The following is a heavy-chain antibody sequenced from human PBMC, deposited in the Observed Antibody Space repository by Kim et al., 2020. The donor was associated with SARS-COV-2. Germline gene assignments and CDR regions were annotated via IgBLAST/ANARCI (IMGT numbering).Heavy chain of an antibody. CDR2: IYYSGST. Sequence: SETLSLTCTVSGGSISSYYWSWIRQPPGKGLEWIGYIYYSGSTNYNPSLKSRVTISVDTSKNQFSLKLSSVTAADTAVYYCARSIGGEGHWGQGTLVTVSS. CDR3: ARSIGGEGH. J-gene: IGHJ4*02. CDR1: GGSISSYY. V-gene: IGHV4-59*13. D-gene: IGHD2-21*01.